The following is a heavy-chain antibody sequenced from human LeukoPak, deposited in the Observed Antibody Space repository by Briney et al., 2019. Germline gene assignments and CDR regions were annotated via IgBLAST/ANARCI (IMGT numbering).Heavy chain of an antibody. D-gene: IGHD6-6*01. CDR2: INHSGST. CDR3: ATYLSAALLHRGSDNWFDP. Sequence: PSETLSLTCAVYGGSFSGYYWSWIRQPPGKGLEWIGEINHSGSTNYNPSLKSRVTISVDTSKNQFSLKLSSVTAADTAVYYCATYLSAALLHRGSDNWFDPWGQGTLVTVSS. V-gene: IGHV4-34*01. J-gene: IGHJ5*02. CDR1: GGSFSGYY.